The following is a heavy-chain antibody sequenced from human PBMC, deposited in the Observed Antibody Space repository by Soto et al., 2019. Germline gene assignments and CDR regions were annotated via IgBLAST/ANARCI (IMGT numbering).Heavy chain of an antibody. Sequence: EVQLVESGGGLVKPGGSLRLSCAASGLTFRSFTMNWVRQAPGKGLEWASTISSNSAYIYYTDALRGRFTISRDNAKNSLHLQMNSLRAEDTAVYYCTRDASRDSSARGWFDPWGPGTLVTVSS. V-gene: IGHV3-21*02. J-gene: IGHJ5*02. CDR1: GLTFRSFT. D-gene: IGHD6-13*01. CDR3: TRDASRDSSARGWFDP. CDR2: ISSNSAYI.